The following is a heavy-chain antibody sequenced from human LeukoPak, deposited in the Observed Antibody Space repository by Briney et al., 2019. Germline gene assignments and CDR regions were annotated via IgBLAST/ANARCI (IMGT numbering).Heavy chain of an antibody. D-gene: IGHD3-22*01. CDR3: AKDDYYDSSGYAKYFQH. J-gene: IGHJ1*01. V-gene: IGHV3-23*01. Sequence: GGSLRLSCAASGFTFSSYAMSWVRQAPGKGLEWVSAIRGSGGSTCYADSVKGRLTISRDNSKNTLYLQMNSLRAEDTAVYYCAKDDYYDSSGYAKYFQHWGQGTLVTVSS. CDR1: GFTFSSYA. CDR2: IRGSGGST.